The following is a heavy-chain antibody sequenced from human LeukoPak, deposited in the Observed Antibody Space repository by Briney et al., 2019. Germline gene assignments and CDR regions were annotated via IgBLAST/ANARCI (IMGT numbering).Heavy chain of an antibody. Sequence: HPGGSLRLSCAASGFTFSSYGMHWVRQAPGKGLEWVAVIWYDGSNKYYADSVKGRFTISRDNSKNTLYLQMNSLRAEDTAVYYCARGLLRRIAAAGSAEYFRHWGQGTLVTVSS. J-gene: IGHJ1*01. CDR3: ARGLLRRIAAAGSAEYFRH. CDR2: IWYDGSNK. CDR1: GFTFSSYG. D-gene: IGHD6-13*01. V-gene: IGHV3-33*01.